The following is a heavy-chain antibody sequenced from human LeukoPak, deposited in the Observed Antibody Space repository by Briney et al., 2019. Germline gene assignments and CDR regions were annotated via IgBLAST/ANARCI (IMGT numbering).Heavy chain of an antibody. D-gene: IGHD4-17*01. CDR2: FDPEDGET. V-gene: IGHV1-24*01. CDR1: RYTLTELS. CDR3: ATDSTYGGKIAFDI. Sequence: ASVKVSCKVSRYTLTELSVHWVRQAPGKGLEWMGGFDPEDGETIYAQKFQGRVTMTEDTSTDTAYMELSSLRSEDTAVYYCATDSTYGGKIAFDIWGQGTMVTVSS. J-gene: IGHJ3*02.